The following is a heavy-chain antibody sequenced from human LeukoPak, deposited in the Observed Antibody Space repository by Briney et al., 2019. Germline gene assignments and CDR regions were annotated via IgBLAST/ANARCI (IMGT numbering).Heavy chain of an antibody. D-gene: IGHD3-10*01. CDR1: GGTFSSYA. V-gene: IGHV1-69*13. Sequence: SVKVSCKASGGTFSSYAISWVRQAPGQGLEWMGGIIPIFGTANHAQKFQGRVTITADESTSTAYMELSSLRSEDTAVYYCARGKTYYYGSGSYYNPPDYYYGMDVWGQGTTVTVSS. CDR2: IIPIFGTA. J-gene: IGHJ6*02. CDR3: ARGKTYYYGSGSYYNPPDYYYGMDV.